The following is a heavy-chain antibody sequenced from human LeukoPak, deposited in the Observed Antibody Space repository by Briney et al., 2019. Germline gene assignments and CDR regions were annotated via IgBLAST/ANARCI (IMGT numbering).Heavy chain of an antibody. Sequence: SETLSLTCTVSGGSISSYYWSWIRQPPGKGLEWIGYIYYSGSTNYNPSLKSRVTISVDTSKNQFSLKLSSVTAADTAVYYCARAETYYDSSGYYFDYWGQGTLVAVSS. J-gene: IGHJ4*02. CDR3: ARAETYYDSSGYYFDY. CDR1: GGSISSYY. V-gene: IGHV4-59*01. D-gene: IGHD3-22*01. CDR2: IYYSGST.